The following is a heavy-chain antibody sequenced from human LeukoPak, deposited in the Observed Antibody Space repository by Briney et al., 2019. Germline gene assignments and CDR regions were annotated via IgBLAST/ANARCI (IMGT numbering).Heavy chain of an antibody. J-gene: IGHJ6*02. CDR2: INAGNGNT. V-gene: IGHV1-3*01. CDR3: ARARLTSYYYYYGMDV. Sequence: GASVKVSCKASGYTFTSYAMRWVRQAPGQRLEWMGWINAGNGNTKYSQKFQGRVTITRDTSASTAYMELSSLRSEDTAVYYCARARLTSYYYYYGMDVWGQGTTVTVSS. CDR1: GYTFTSYA.